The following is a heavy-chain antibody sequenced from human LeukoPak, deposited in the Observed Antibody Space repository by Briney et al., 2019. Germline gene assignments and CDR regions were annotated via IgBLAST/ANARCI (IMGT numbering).Heavy chain of an antibody. CDR1: GGSISSYY. CDR3: ARDLDYGDYEYAFDI. CDR2: IYTSGST. D-gene: IGHD4-17*01. Sequence: PSETLSLTCTVSGGSISSYYGSWIRKPAGKGLEWIGRIYTSGSTNYNPSLKSRVTMSVDTSKNQSSLKLSSVTGADTAVYYCARDLDYGDYEYAFDIWGQGTMVTVSS. V-gene: IGHV4-4*07. J-gene: IGHJ3*02.